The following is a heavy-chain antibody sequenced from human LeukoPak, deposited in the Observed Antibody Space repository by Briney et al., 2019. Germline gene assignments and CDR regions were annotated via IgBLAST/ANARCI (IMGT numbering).Heavy chain of an antibody. CDR1: GFTFSSFA. CDR2: ISYDGSDK. J-gene: IGHJ5*02. D-gene: IGHD6-13*01. Sequence: PGTSLRLSCAASGFTFSSFAMRWVRQAPGKGLEWVAVISYDGSDKYYADSVKGRFTISRDNSKNTLYLQMNSLRAEDTGVYYCAKDSGIAPAGNSRWFDLWGQGTMVTVSS. V-gene: IGHV3-30*18. CDR3: AKDSGIAPAGNSRWFDL.